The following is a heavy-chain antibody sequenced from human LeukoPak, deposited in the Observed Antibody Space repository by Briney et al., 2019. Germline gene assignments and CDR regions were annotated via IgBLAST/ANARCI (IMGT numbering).Heavy chain of an antibody. Sequence: GGSLRLSCAASGFIFSNYGMHWVRQAPGKGLEWVAVISYDGSFKYYVDSVKGRFTISRDNSKNTLFLQMNSLRAEDTAVYYCAKGQRRHVDIVATIPFDYWGQGTLVAVSS. CDR2: ISYDGSFK. CDR1: GFIFSNYG. J-gene: IGHJ4*02. D-gene: IGHD5-12*01. CDR3: AKGQRRHVDIVATIPFDY. V-gene: IGHV3-30*18.